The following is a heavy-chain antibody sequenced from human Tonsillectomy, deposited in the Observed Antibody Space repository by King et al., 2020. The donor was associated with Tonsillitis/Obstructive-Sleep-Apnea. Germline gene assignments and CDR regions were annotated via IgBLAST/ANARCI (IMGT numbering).Heavy chain of an antibody. V-gene: IGHV1-69*01. Sequence: VQLVESGAEVKKPGSSVRVSCKASGGTFSRYVTSWVRQAPGQGLEWMGGIITHLGTANYAQKFQGRVTITADESTSTAYMELSRLTFEDAAVYYCASDGPYDFWSGYWPYYFEDWGQGTLVTVSS. J-gene: IGHJ4*02. CDR2: IITHLGTA. CDR1: GGTFSRYV. D-gene: IGHD3-3*01. CDR3: ASDGPYDFWSGYWPYYFED.